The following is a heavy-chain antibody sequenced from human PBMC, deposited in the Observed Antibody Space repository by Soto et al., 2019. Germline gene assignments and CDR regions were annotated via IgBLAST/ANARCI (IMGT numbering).Heavy chain of an antibody. CDR3: AKDSWYFDL. J-gene: IGHJ4*02. D-gene: IGHD6-13*01. Sequence: SLRLSCEASGFVFTNLWMHWVRHVPGKGLVWGARIDTSGHSTNYAESVKGRFTISRDNAKNTVSLQMNSLRVEDTGVYYCAKDSWYFDLWSQGSQVTVSS. V-gene: IGHV3-74*01. CDR2: IDTSGHST. CDR1: GFVFTNLW.